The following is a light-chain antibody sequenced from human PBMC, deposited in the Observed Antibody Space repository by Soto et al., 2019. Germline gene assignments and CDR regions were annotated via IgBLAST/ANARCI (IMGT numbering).Light chain of an antibody. CDR2: GAS. Sequence: EIVLTQSPDTLSLSSGERATLSCRASQSVRSNYLAWYQQKPGQAPRLLIYGASSRATGIPDRFGGSGSGTDFTLTISRLAPEDFAVYYCQQYASSPLTFGGGTKVEIK. CDR3: QQYASSPLT. CDR1: QSVRSNY. V-gene: IGKV3-20*01. J-gene: IGKJ4*01.